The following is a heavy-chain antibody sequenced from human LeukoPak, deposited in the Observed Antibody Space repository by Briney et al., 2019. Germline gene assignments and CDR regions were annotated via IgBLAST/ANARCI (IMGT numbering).Heavy chain of an antibody. D-gene: IGHD3-22*01. CDR1: GFTVSSNY. CDR3: ASHGTYYYDSSGYSHDAFDI. J-gene: IGHJ3*02. V-gene: IGHV3-53*04. CDR2: IYSGGST. Sequence: PGGSLRLSCAASGFTVSSNYMSWVRQAPGKGLEWVSVIYSGGSTYYADSVKGRFTISRHNSKNTLYLQMNSLRAEDTAVYYCASHGTYYYDSSGYSHDAFDIWGQGTMVTVSS.